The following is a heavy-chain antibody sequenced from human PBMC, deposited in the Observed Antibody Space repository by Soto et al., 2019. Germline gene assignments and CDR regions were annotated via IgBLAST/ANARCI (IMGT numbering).Heavy chain of an antibody. Sequence: SETLSLTCTVSGGSISSSSYYWGWIRQPPGKGLEWIGSIYYSGSTYYNPSLKSRVTISVDTSKNQFSLKLSSVTAADTAVYYCARHVNIVLMVYAIPHFFDYWGQGTLVTVSS. CDR1: GGSISSSSYY. CDR3: ARHVNIVLMVYAIPHFFDY. V-gene: IGHV4-39*01. CDR2: IYYSGST. J-gene: IGHJ4*02. D-gene: IGHD2-8*01.